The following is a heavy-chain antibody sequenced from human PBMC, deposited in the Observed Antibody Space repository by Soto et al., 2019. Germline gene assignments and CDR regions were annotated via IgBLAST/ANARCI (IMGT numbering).Heavy chain of an antibody. J-gene: IGHJ5*02. Sequence: ASVKVSCKASGYTFTSYDINWVRQATGQGLEWMGWMNPNSGNTGYAQKFQGRVTMTRNTSISTAYMELGSLRSEDTAVYYCARGSVVAAAGRYNWFDPWGQGTLVTVSS. CDR2: MNPNSGNT. CDR3: ARGSVVAAAGRYNWFDP. CDR1: GYTFTSYD. V-gene: IGHV1-8*01. D-gene: IGHD6-13*01.